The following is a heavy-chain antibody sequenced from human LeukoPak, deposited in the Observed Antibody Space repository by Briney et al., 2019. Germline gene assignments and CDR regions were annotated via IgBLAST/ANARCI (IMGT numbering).Heavy chain of an antibody. J-gene: IGHJ4*02. V-gene: IGHV4-31*03. CDR3: ARGRDGYHMWDY. D-gene: IGHD5-24*01. CDR1: GGSISSGGYY. Sequence: TLSLTCTVSGGSISSGGYYWSWIRQHPGKGLEWIGYIYYSGSTYYNPSLKSRVTISVDTSKNQFSLKLSSVTAADTAVYYCARGRDGYHMWDYWGQGTLVTVS. CDR2: IYYSGST.